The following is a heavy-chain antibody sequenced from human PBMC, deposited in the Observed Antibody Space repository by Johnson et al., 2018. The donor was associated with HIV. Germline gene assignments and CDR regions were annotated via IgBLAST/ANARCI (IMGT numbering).Heavy chain of an antibody. V-gene: IGHV3-7*05. CDR1: GFTFSSYW. Sequence: VQLVESGGGLVQPGGSLRLSCAASGFTFSSYWMSWVRQAPGKGLEWVANINQDGREKYYVDSVKGRFTIYRDNAKNSLYLQMHSLRAEDTAVYYCAKVRRAVYGFDIWGQGTMVTVSS. J-gene: IGHJ3*02. CDR3: AKVRRAVYGFDI. CDR2: INQDGREK.